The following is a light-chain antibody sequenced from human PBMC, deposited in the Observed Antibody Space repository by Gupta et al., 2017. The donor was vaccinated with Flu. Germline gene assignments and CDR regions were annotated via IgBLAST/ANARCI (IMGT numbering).Light chain of an antibody. J-gene: IGKJ4*01. CDR1: HDIRRF. V-gene: IGKV1-33*01. CDR2: DAS. CDR3: QQYDNLPLT. Sequence: DIQMTQSPSSLSASVGDRVTITCQASHDIRRFLDWYQQKPGKAPNLLIFDASNLETGVPSRFSGSGFGTNFTFTISSLQPEDFATYYCQQYDNLPLTFGGGTKVEI.